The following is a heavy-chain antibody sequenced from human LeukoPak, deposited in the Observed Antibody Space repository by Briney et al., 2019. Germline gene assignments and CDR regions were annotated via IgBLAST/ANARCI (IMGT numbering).Heavy chain of an antibody. CDR2: IYGSGGST. J-gene: IGHJ6*02. V-gene: IGHV3-23*01. D-gene: IGHD2-15*01. CDR1: GFTFNSYA. CDR3: AKVKGYCSGGSCYYYYYGMDV. Sequence: GGSLRLSCAASGFTFNSYAMSWVRQAPGKGLVWVSAIYGSGGSTYYADSVKGRFTISRDNSKNTLYLQMNSLRAEDTAVYYCAKVKGYCSGGSCYYYYYGMDVWGQGTTVTVSS.